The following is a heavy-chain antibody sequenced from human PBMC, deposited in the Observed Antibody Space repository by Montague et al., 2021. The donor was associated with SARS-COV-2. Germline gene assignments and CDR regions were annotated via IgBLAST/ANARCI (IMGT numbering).Heavy chain of an antibody. CDR3: ASPTYYYDSSGSDAFDI. CDR2: IYYSGST. V-gene: IGHV4-39*01. CDR1: GGSISSSSYY. J-gene: IGHJ3*02. Sequence: SETLSLTCTVSGGSISSSSYYWGWIRQPPGKGLEWIGSIYYSGSTYYSPSLKSRVTISVDTSKNQFSLKLSSETAADTAVYYCASPTYYYDSSGSDAFDIWGQGTMVTVSS. D-gene: IGHD3-22*01.